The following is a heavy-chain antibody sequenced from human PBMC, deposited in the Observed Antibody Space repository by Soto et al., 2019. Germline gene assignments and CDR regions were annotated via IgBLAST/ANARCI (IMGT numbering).Heavy chain of an antibody. Sequence: PSETLSLTCTVSGGSISSYYWSWIRQPPGKGLEWIGYIYYSGSTNYNPSLKSRVTISVDTSKNQFSLKLSSVTAADTAVYYCARGGTGQWLVLDYWGQGTLVTVSS. CDR3: ARGGTGQWLVLDY. D-gene: IGHD6-19*01. J-gene: IGHJ4*02. CDR1: GGSISSYY. V-gene: IGHV4-59*01. CDR2: IYYSGST.